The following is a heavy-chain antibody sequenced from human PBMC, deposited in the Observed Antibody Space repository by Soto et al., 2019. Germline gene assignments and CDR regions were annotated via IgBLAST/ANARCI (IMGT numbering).Heavy chain of an antibody. J-gene: IGHJ6*02. CDR2: IIPIFGTA. V-gene: IGHV1-69*01. CDR1: GGTFSSYA. D-gene: IGHD4-4*01. CDR3: AREAVYSNYNYYGMDV. Sequence: VKVSCKASGGTFSSYAISWVRQAPGQGLEWMGGIIPIFGTANYAQKFQGRVTITADESTSTAYMELSSLRSEDTAVYYCAREAVYSNYNYYGMDVWGQGTTVTVSS.